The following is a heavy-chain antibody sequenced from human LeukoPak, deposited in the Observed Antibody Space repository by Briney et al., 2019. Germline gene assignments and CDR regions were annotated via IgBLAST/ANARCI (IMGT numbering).Heavy chain of an antibody. V-gene: IGHV3-53*01. CDR2: IYSGGST. CDR1: GFTVSSSY. Sequence: GGSLRLSCAASGFTVSSSYMSWVRQAPGKGLEWVSVIYSGGSTYYADSVKGRFTISRDNSKNTLYLQMNSLRAEDTAVYYCAKETGYSSGWYYFDYWGQGTLVTVSS. J-gene: IGHJ4*02. D-gene: IGHD6-19*01. CDR3: AKETGYSSGWYYFDY.